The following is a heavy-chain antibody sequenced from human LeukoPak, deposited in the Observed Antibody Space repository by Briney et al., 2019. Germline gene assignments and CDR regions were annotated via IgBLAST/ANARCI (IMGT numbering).Heavy chain of an antibody. J-gene: IGHJ4*02. Sequence: SETLSLTCTVSGGSISSHYWSWIRQPPGKGLEWIGYIYYSGGTNYNPSLKSLVTISVDTSKHQFSLKLSSVTAADTAVYYCARGGNRDGYNYDYFDYWGQGTLVTVSS. CDR2: IYYSGGT. D-gene: IGHD5-24*01. CDR1: GGSISSHY. CDR3: ARGGNRDGYNYDYFDY. V-gene: IGHV4-59*11.